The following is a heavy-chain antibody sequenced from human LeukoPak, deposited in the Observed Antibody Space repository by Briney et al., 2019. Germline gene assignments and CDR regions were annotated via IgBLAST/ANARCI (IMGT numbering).Heavy chain of an antibody. J-gene: IGHJ3*02. CDR3: ASGAVVDAFDI. CDR1: GGSISSFY. V-gene: IGHV4-59*12. CDR2: ISYSGST. Sequence: SETLSLTCTVSGGSISSFYWSWIRQPPGKGLEWIGYISYSGSTNYNPSLKSRVTMSADTSKNQFSLKLSSVTAADTAVYFCASGAVVDAFDIWGQGTMVTVSS. D-gene: IGHD4-23*01.